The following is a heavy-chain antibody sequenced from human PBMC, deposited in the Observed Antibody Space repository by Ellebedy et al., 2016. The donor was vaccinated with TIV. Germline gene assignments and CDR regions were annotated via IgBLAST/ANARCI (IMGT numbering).Heavy chain of an antibody. CDR2: ISGGGGRT. CDR1: GFTFNNYA. CDR3: AKDSGDSSLYFYYYDGMDV. D-gene: IGHD4-17*01. J-gene: IGHJ6*02. Sequence: GESLKISCAGSGFTFNNYAMSWVRQAPGKGLEWVSAISGGGGRTYYADSVQGRFTISRDNSKNTLYLPMNSLRAEATAVYYCAKDSGDSSLYFYYYDGMDVWGQGTTVTVSS. V-gene: IGHV3-23*01.